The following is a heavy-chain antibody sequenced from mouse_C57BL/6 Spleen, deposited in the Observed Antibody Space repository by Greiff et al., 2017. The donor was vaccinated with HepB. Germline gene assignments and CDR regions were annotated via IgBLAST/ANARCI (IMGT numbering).Heavy chain of an antibody. D-gene: IGHD3-2*02. CDR3: ARHGDSSGYSFAY. Sequence: LQESGPGLVAPSQRLSITCTVSGFSLTSYGVHWVRQPPGKGLEWLVVIWSDGSTTYNSALKSRLSISKDNSKSQVFLKMNSLQTDDTAMYYCARHGDSSGYSFAYWGQGTLVTVSA. CDR2: IWSDGST. V-gene: IGHV2-6-1*01. J-gene: IGHJ3*01. CDR1: GFSLTSYG.